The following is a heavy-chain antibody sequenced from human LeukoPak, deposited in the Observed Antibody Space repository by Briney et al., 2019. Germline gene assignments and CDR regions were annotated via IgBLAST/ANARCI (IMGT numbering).Heavy chain of an antibody. J-gene: IGHJ4*02. CDR2: VYYNGNT. V-gene: IGHV4-59*01. D-gene: IGHD2-8*01. CDR1: GGAISSYY. Sequence: SETLSLTCIVSGGAISSYYWSWIRQPPGKRLEWIGYVYYNGNTNYNPSLKSRVTISIDTSKNQFSLKLSSVTAADTAVYYCARVGNGHFDYWGQGTLVTVSS. CDR3: ARVGNGHFDY.